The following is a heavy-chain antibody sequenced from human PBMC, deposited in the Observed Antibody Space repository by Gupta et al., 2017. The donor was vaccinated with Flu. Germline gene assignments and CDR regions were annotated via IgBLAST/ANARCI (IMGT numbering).Heavy chain of an antibody. D-gene: IGHD3-22*01. J-gene: IGHJ4*02. CDR1: GFSISTSGMR. Sequence: QVTLKESGPALVKPTQTLTLTCTFSGFSISTSGMRVNWIRQPPGKALEWLARIDWDDDKFYSTSLKTRLTISKDTSKNQVVLTMTNMDPVDTGTYYCARMFSDGSGLFEYWGQGTLVTVSS. CDR3: ARMFSDGSGLFEY. CDR2: IDWDDDK. V-gene: IGHV2-70*04.